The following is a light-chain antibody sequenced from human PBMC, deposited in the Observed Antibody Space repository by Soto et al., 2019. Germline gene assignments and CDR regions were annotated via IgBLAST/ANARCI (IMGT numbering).Light chain of an antibody. CDR3: QQYNSYWT. V-gene: IGKV1-5*03. J-gene: IGKJ1*01. Sequence: DIQMTQSPSTLSASVGGRVTITCRASQSISSWLAWYQQKPGKAPKLLIYKASSLESGVPSRFSGSGSGTEITLTISSLQPDDFATYYCQQYNSYWTFGQGTKVDIK. CDR2: KAS. CDR1: QSISSW.